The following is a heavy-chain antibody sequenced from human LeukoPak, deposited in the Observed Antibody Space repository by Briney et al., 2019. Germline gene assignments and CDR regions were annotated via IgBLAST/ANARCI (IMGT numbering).Heavy chain of an antibody. Sequence: SETLSLTCTVSGGSISGYYWSWIRQPPGKGLEWIGYIYYSGSTNYNPSLKSRVTISVDTSKNQFSPKLSSVTAADTAVYYCASAITDNGGYFDYWGQGTLVTVSS. D-gene: IGHD1-1*01. V-gene: IGHV4-59*08. CDR1: GGSISGYY. CDR3: ASAITDNGGYFDY. J-gene: IGHJ4*02. CDR2: IYYSGST.